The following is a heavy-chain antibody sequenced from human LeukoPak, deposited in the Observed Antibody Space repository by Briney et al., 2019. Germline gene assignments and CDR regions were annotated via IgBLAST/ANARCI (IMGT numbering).Heavy chain of an antibody. D-gene: IGHD3-10*01. Sequence: SGGSLRLSCAASGFTVSYNYIYWVRQAPGKGLEWVSVIYSGGNTYYADSVKGRFTISRHNSRNTVCLQMNSLRAEDTAIYYCARGGAITVVRGIIYGLDVWGQGTTVTVSS. V-gene: IGHV3-53*04. CDR1: GFTVSYNY. CDR2: IYSGGNT. CDR3: ARGGAITVVRGIIYGLDV. J-gene: IGHJ6*02.